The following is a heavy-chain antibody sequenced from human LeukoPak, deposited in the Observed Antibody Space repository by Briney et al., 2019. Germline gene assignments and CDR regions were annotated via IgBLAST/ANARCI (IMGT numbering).Heavy chain of an antibody. J-gene: IGHJ4*02. CDR2: INWNGSST. V-gene: IGHV3-20*04. CDR3: ASLGYCSGGSCYARRDY. Sequence: PGGSLRLSCAASGFTFDDYGMSWVRQAPGKGLEWVSGINWNGSSTGYADSVKGRFTISRDNAKNSLYLQMNSLRAEDTALYYCASLGYCSGGSCYARRDYWGQGTLVTVSS. CDR1: GFTFDDYG. D-gene: IGHD2-15*01.